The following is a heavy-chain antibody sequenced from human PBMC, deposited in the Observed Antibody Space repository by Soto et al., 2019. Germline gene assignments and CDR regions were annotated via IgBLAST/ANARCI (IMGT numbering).Heavy chain of an antibody. CDR1: GYTFSIYG. CDR2: ISAYNGNT. V-gene: IGHV1-18*01. CDR3: ARDRSGGTYPWFCDL. Sequence: QVQLVQSGAEVKKPGASVKVSCKASGYTFSIYGISWVRQAPGQGLEWMGWISAYNGNTKYAQKLQGRVTVTTDTSTGRASMELRSLRSDDTTVYYCARDRSGGTYPWFCDLWGRGTLVTVSS. J-gene: IGHJ2*01. D-gene: IGHD1-26*01.